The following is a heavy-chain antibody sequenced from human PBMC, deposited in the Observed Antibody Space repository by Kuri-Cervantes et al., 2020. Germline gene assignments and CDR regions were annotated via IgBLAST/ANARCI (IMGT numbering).Heavy chain of an antibody. CDR2: ISGSGGST. CDR1: GFTFSSYA. V-gene: IGHV3-23*01. CDR3: ARDRDPQNYYYYYYGMDV. J-gene: IGHJ6*02. D-gene: IGHD2/OR15-2a*01. Sequence: LSLTCAASGFTFSSYAMSWVRQAPGKGLEWVSAISGSGGSTYYADSVKGRFTISRDNSKNTLYLQMNSLRAEDTAVYYCARDRDPQNYYYYYYGMDVWGQGTTVTVSS.